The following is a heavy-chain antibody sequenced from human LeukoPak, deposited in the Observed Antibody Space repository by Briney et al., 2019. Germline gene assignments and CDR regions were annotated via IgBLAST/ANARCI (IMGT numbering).Heavy chain of an antibody. Sequence: GGSLRLSCAASGFTLSSYRMNWVRQAPGKGLEWVSYISSSSSTRHYADSVKVRFTISRDNAKNSLYLQMSGLRDEDTAVYYCARGLYGMDVWGQGTTVTVSS. CDR2: ISSSSSTR. V-gene: IGHV3-48*02. CDR1: GFTLSSYR. J-gene: IGHJ6*02. CDR3: ARGLYGMDV.